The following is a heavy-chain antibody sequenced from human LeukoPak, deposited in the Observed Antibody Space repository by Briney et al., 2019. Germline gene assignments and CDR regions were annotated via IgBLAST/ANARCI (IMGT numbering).Heavy chain of an antibody. CDR1: GFTFSSYS. CDR2: ISSSSSYI. CDR3: ARDYYDSSGYPDAFDI. Sequence: GGSLRLSCAASGFTFSSYSMDWVRRAPGKGLEWVSSISSSSSYIYYADSVKGRFTISRDNAKNSLYLQMNSLRAEDTAVYYCARDYYDSSGYPDAFDIWGQGTLVTVSS. D-gene: IGHD3-22*01. V-gene: IGHV3-21*01. J-gene: IGHJ3*02.